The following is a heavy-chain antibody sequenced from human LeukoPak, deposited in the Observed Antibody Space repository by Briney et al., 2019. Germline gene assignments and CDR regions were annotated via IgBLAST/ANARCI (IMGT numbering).Heavy chain of an antibody. Sequence: GGSLRLSCAASGFTFSSYSMNWVRQAPGKGLEWVSSISSSSSYIYYADSVKGRFTISRDNAKNSLYLQMNSLRAEDTAVYYCARDKVPAAISYYGMDVWGQGTTVTVSS. J-gene: IGHJ6*02. CDR1: GFTFSSYS. CDR2: ISSSSSYI. V-gene: IGHV3-21*01. D-gene: IGHD2-2*02. CDR3: ARDKVPAAISYYGMDV.